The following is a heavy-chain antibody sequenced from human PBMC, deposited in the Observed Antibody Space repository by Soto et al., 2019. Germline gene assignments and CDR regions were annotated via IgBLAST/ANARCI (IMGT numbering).Heavy chain of an antibody. CDR3: ANWGYNWYPRWFDP. CDR2: ISGSGGST. J-gene: IGHJ5*02. Sequence: PGWSLRLACASSGFTFISYAMSWVRQAPGKGLEWVSAISGSGGSTYYADSVKGRFTISRDNSKNTLYLQMNSLRAEDTAVYYCANWGYNWYPRWFDPWGQGTLVTVSS. V-gene: IGHV3-23*01. D-gene: IGHD1-20*01. CDR1: GFTFISYA.